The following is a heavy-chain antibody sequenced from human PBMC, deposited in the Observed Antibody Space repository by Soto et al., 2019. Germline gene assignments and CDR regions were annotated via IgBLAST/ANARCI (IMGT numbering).Heavy chain of an antibody. CDR2: ITGSGGST. V-gene: IGHV3-23*01. J-gene: IGHJ4*02. Sequence: GSLRLSCAASGFTFSPSAMSWVRQAPGKGLQWVSAITGSGGSTYYADSVKGRFTISRDNSKNTLYLQMNSLRADDTAVYYCAKSPPVAAITVDYWGQGTLVTVSS. D-gene: IGHD6-19*01. CDR1: GFTFSPSA. CDR3: AKSPPVAAITVDY.